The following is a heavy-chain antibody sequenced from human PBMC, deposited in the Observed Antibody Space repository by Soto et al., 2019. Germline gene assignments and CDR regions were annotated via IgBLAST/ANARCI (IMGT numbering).Heavy chain of an antibody. Sequence: QVQLVQSGPEVKKPGASMRVSCKTSGYTFTNYDIHWVRQATGQGLEWIGWMSPNSGRTGFAQRFQDRVNMTNNPSISTAYLHLASLTSEDTAVYYCARGLDFWSGYSRADSWGQGTLVTVSS. J-gene: IGHJ4*02. CDR1: GYTFTNYD. CDR2: MSPNSGRT. CDR3: ARGLDFWSGYSRADS. V-gene: IGHV1-8*01. D-gene: IGHD3-3*01.